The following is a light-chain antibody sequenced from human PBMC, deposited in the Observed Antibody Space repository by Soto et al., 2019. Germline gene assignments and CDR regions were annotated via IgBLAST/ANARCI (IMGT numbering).Light chain of an antibody. Sequence: QSVLTQPRSVSGSPGQSVTISCAGTGSDVGAYNYVSWYQQHPGKTPKLIIYDVTKRPSGVPDRFSGSKSGNTASLTISGLQAEDEADYYCFSYGGSSNYVVLGAGTKLTVL. CDR1: GSDVGAYNY. J-gene: IGLJ2*01. V-gene: IGLV2-11*01. CDR3: FSYGGSSNYVV. CDR2: DVT.